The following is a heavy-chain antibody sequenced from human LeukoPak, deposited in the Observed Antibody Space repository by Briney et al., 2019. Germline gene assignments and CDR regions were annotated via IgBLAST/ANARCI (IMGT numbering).Heavy chain of an antibody. CDR2: IRYDGSNK. CDR1: GFTFSSYG. Sequence: GGSLRLSCAASGFTFSSYGMHWVRQAPGKGLEWVAFIRYDGSNKYYADSVKGRFTISRDNSKNTLYLQMNSLRAEDTAVYYCAKDPPPGYHYDSSGYNRLDYWGQGTLVTVSS. V-gene: IGHV3-30*02. CDR3: AKDPPPGYHYDSSGYNRLDY. D-gene: IGHD3-22*01. J-gene: IGHJ4*02.